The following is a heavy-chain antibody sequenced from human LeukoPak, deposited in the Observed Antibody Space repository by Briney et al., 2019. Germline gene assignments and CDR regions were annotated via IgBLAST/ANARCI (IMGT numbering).Heavy chain of an antibody. CDR3: VKDLGRYRNNCFDY. J-gene: IGHJ4*02. CDR1: GFTFSSYE. CDR2: ISGSGYTI. Sequence: GGSLRLSCAASGFTFSSYEMNWVRQAPGKGLEWVSYISGSGYTIYYADSVKGRFTISRDNAKNTLYLQMNSLRAEDTAVYYCVKDLGRYRNNCFDYWGQGTVVTVPS. V-gene: IGHV3-48*03. D-gene: IGHD1-26*01.